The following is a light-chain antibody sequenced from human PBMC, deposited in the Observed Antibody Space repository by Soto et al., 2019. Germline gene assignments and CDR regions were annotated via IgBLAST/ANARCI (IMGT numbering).Light chain of an antibody. CDR3: AVWDDSLRGWV. V-gene: IGLV1-47*02. CDR2: TND. CDR1: FSNIGSNY. Sequence: QSVLTQPPSASGTPGQRVTISCSGRFSNIGSNYVYWYQQLPGTAPKLLIFTNDQRTSGVPGRFSGSKSGTSASLPISGLRSEDEADYYCAVWDDSLRGWVFGGGTKLTVL. J-gene: IGLJ3*02.